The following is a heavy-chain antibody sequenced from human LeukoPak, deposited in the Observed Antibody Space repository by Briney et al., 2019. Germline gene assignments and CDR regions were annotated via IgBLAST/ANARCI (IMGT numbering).Heavy chain of an antibody. Sequence: KPSETLSLTCTVSGGSISSYYWSWIRQPPGKGLEWIGYIYYSGSTNYNPSLKSRVTISVDTSKNQFSLKLSSVTAADTAVYYCARRQLAGRWAFDIWGQGTMVTVSS. D-gene: IGHD6-6*01. J-gene: IGHJ3*02. CDR1: GGSISSYY. V-gene: IGHV4-59*01. CDR3: ARRQLAGRWAFDI. CDR2: IYYSGST.